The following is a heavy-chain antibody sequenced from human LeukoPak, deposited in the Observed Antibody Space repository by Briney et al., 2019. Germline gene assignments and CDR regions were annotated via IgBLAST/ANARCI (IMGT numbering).Heavy chain of an antibody. CDR3: ASYCSGGSCFGGAFDI. Sequence: SETLSLTCTVSGGSISSYYWSWIRQPPGKGLEWIGYIYYSGSTNYNPSLKSRVTISVDTSKNQFSLKLSSVTAADTAVYYCASYCSGGSCFGGAFDIWGQGTMVTVSS. V-gene: IGHV4-59*01. CDR2: IYYSGST. CDR1: GGSISSYY. J-gene: IGHJ3*02. D-gene: IGHD2-15*01.